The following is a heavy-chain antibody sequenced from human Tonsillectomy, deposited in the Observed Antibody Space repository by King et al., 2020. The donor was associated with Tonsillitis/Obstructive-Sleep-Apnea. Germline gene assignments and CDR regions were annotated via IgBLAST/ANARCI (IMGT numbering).Heavy chain of an antibody. D-gene: IGHD6-13*01. CDR1: GGSISSYY. CDR2: IYYSGST. CDR3: ARGRGSSWSHDYYGMDV. V-gene: IGHV4-59*01. Sequence: VQLQESGPGLVKPSETLSLTCTVSGGSISSYYWSWIRQPPGKGLEWIGSIYYSGSTNYNPSLKSRVTISVNTSKNQFSLKLSSVTAADTAVYYCARGRGSSWSHDYYGMDVWGQGTTVTVSS. J-gene: IGHJ6*02.